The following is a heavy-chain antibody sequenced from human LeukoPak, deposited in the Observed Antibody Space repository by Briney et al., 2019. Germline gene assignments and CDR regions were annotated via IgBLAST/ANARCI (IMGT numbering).Heavy chain of an antibody. Sequence: GRSLRLSCAASGFTFSSYGMHWVRQAPGKGLEWVAVISYDGSNKYYADSVKGRFTISRDNSKNTLYLQMNSLRAEDTAVYYCAKEGDLDYDSSGYYLDYWGRGTLVTVSS. CDR1: GFTFSSYG. V-gene: IGHV3-30*18. J-gene: IGHJ4*02. D-gene: IGHD3-22*01. CDR2: ISYDGSNK. CDR3: AKEGDLDYDSSGYYLDY.